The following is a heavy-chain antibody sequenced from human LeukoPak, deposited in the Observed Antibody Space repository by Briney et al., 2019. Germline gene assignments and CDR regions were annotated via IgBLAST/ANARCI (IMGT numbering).Heavy chain of an antibody. J-gene: IGHJ3*02. V-gene: IGHV3-11*04. D-gene: IGHD2-15*01. CDR2: ISSSGSTI. CDR1: GFTFSDYY. Sequence: PGGSLRLSCAASGFTFSDYYMSWIRQAPGKGLEWVSYISSSGSTIYYADSVKGRFTISRDNAKNSLYLQMNSLRAEDTAVYYYAKDGGGWPYDAFDIWGKGTMVTVSS. CDR3: AKDGGGWPYDAFDI.